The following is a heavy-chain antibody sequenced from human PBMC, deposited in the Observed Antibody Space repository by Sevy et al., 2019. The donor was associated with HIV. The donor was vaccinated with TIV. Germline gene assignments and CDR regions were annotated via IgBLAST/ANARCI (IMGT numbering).Heavy chain of an antibody. J-gene: IGHJ1*01. CDR2: ISYDGSNK. CDR3: ARDRAYICGRGAVEFQH. D-gene: IGHD6-19*01. CDR1: GFTFSSYA. Sequence: GGCLRLSCAASGFTFSSYAMHWVRQAPGKGLEWVAVISYDGSNKYYADSVKGRFTISRDNSKNTLYLQMNSLRAEDTAVYYCARDRAYICGRGAVEFQHWGQGTLVTVSS. V-gene: IGHV3-30-3*01.